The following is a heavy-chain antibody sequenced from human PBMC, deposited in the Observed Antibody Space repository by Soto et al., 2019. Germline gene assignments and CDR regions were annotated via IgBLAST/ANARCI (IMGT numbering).Heavy chain of an antibody. Sequence: QVQLVQSGAEVKKPGASVKVSCKASGYTFTSYGIIWVRQAPGQGLEWMGWISSYNGDTNYSQKLQGRVTMTTDTPTSTAYMELRSLRSDDKAMDYCARDLNTRSYYNYWGQGTLVTVSS. CDR1: GYTFTSYG. J-gene: IGHJ4*02. CDR2: ISSYNGDT. CDR3: ARDLNTRSYYNY. V-gene: IGHV1-18*04. D-gene: IGHD1-26*01.